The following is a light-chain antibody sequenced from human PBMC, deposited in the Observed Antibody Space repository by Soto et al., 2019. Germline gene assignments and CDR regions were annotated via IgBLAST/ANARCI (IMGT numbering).Light chain of an antibody. V-gene: IGLV1-40*01. J-gene: IGLJ2*01. CDR2: GSS. CDR3: QSYDITLSASV. Sequence: QSVLTQPPSVSGAPGQRVTISCTGSSSNIGAGHVVHWYQQFPGRAPKLLIYGSSNRPSGVPDRFSGSKSGTSASLAITGLQAEDEADYYCQSYDITLSASVFGGGTKLTVL. CDR1: SSNIGAGHV.